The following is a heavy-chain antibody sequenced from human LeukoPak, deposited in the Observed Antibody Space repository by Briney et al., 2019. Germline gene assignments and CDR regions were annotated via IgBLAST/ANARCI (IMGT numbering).Heavy chain of an antibody. CDR3: ARLPTFYYDSSHYHYDY. V-gene: IGHV3-23*01. J-gene: IGHJ4*02. Sequence: GGSLRLSCAASGFTFQNYAMSWVRQAPGKGLEWASSISGSGPSTDYADSVKGRFTISRDKAKNTLYLQMNRLRAEDTAVYYCARLPTFYYDSSHYHYDYWGQGTLVTVSS. CDR1: GFTFQNYA. CDR2: ISGSGPST. D-gene: IGHD3-22*01.